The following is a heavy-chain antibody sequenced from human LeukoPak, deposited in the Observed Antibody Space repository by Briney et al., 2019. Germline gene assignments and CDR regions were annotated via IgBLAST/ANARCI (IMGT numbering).Heavy chain of an antibody. J-gene: IGHJ2*01. CDR2: IYHSGST. CDR3: AREYDRYFDL. V-gene: IGHV4-30-2*01. D-gene: IGHD1-1*01. CDR1: GGSISSGGYS. Sequence: PSETLSLTCAVSGGSISSGGYSWSWIRQPPGKGLEWIGYIYHSGSTYYNPSLKSRVTISVDRSKNQFSLKLSSVTAADTAVYYCAREYDRYFDLWGRGTLVTVSS.